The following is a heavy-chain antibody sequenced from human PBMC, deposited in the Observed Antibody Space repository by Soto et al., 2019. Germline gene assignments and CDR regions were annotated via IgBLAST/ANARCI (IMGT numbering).Heavy chain of an antibody. CDR2: ISANNGHT. J-gene: IGHJ6*02. CDR1: GYTFTSYG. V-gene: IGHV1-18*01. CDR3: ARDGHPIDHDILSGYYYFGMDV. D-gene: IGHD3-9*01. Sequence: QVQLVQSGGEVKKPGASVKVSCKASGYTFTSYGISWVRQAPGQGLEWMGWISANNGHTNYAQKLQGRVTMTTDTSASTAYMELRSLRSDDTAAFYCARDGHPIDHDILSGYYYFGMDVWGQGTTVTVSS.